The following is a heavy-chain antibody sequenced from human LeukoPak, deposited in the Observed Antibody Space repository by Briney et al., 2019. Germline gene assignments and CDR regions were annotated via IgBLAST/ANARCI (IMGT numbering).Heavy chain of an antibody. J-gene: IGHJ4*02. D-gene: IGHD6-19*01. CDR1: GLTFSSHA. V-gene: IGHV3-23*01. CDR3: AKEKTGWSGVIDS. Sequence: PEGSLRLSCAASGLTFSSHAMNWVRQAPGKGLEWVSGISSSGSGGSIHYADSVMGRFTISRDNSKNTLHLEMNSLRAEDTGIYYCAKEKTGWSGVIDSWGQGTQVTVSS. CDR2: ISSSGSGGSI.